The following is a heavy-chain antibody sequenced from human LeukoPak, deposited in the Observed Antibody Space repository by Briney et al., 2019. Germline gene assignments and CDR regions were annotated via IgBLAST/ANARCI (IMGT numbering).Heavy chain of an antibody. V-gene: IGHV3-23*01. CDR2: ISGSGGST. D-gene: IGHD6-13*01. Sequence: GESLTLSCSVSGFPFSIYVMSWVPQATGKGLEWVAAISGSGGSTYYTDSVKGRFTISRDNAKNTLYLQMNSLRAEDTAVYYCAKETGIAAAGTFYWGQGTLVTVSS. CDR3: AKETGIAAAGTFY. J-gene: IGHJ4*02. CDR1: GFPFSIYV.